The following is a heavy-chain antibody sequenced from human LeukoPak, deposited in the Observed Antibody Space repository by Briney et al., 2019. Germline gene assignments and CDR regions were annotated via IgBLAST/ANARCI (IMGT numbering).Heavy chain of an antibody. Sequence: PGGSLRLSCAASGFTFSNYWMSWVRQAPGKGLEWVSAITISGGTYYADSVKGRFTISRDNSKNTLYLQMNSLRAEDTAVYYCAKDISRVGASFDYWGQGTLVTVSS. CDR2: ITISGGT. V-gene: IGHV3-23*01. CDR1: GFTFSNYW. CDR3: AKDISRVGASFDY. J-gene: IGHJ4*02. D-gene: IGHD1-26*01.